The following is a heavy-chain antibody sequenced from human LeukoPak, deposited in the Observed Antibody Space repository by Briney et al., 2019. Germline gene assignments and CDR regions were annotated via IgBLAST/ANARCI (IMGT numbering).Heavy chain of an antibody. J-gene: IGHJ6*02. Sequence: SETLSLTCTVSGGSISSSSYYWGWIRQPPGKGLEWIGSIYYSGSTYYNPSLKSRVTISVDTSKNQFSPKLSSVTAADTAVYYCARQGIVVVPAAIHYYYGMDVWGQGTTVTVSS. V-gene: IGHV4-39*01. CDR3: ARQGIVVVPAAIHYYYGMDV. CDR1: GGSISSSSYY. CDR2: IYYSGST. D-gene: IGHD2-2*01.